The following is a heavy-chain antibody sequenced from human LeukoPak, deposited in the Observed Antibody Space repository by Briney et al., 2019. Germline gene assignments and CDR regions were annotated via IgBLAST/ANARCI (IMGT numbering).Heavy chain of an antibody. Sequence: GGSLRLSCAASGFTFSRYNMNWVRQAPGKGLEWVSCISTSSIYIYNADSVKGRFTISRHNAKRSLYLQMNSLRAEDTAVYYCARDLGGYGDYGTNFDYWGQGTLVTVSS. V-gene: IGHV3-21*01. CDR2: ISTSSIYI. CDR1: GFTFSRYN. D-gene: IGHD4-17*01. CDR3: ARDLGGYGDYGTNFDY. J-gene: IGHJ4*02.